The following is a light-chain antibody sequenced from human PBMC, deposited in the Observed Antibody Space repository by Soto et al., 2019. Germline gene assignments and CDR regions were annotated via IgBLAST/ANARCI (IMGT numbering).Light chain of an antibody. CDR2: GAS. CDR3: QQRNSYPPT. CDR1: QDISNY. V-gene: IGKV1-17*03. Sequence: DIQMTQSPSAMSASVGDRVTITCRASQDISNYLAWFQQKPGKVPKRLIYGASSLQSGVPSRFSGSGSGTKFTLTISGLQAEDFATYYCQQRNSYPPTFGQGTRLEIK. J-gene: IGKJ5*01.